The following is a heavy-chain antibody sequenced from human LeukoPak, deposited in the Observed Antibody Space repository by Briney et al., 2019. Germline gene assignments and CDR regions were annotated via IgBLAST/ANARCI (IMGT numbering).Heavy chain of an antibody. CDR3: ARLTSQLANLGVAVDDFDY. Sequence: ASVKVSCKASGGTFSSYAISWVRQAPGQGLEWMGGIIPIFGTANYAQKFQGRVTITADESTSTAYMELSSLRSEDTAVYYCARLTSQLANLGVAVDDFDYWGQGTLVTVSS. D-gene: IGHD2-2*01. V-gene: IGHV1-69*01. CDR2: IIPIFGTA. J-gene: IGHJ4*02. CDR1: GGTFSSYA.